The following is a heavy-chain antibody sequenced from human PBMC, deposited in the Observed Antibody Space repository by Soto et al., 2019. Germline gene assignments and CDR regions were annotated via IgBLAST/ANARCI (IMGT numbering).Heavy chain of an antibody. CDR2: ILYDGSNK. CDR3: AKDRGRGYSYGLDY. CDR1: GFSFSNYA. Sequence: GGSLRLSCAASGFSFSNYAMHWVRQAPGKGLEWVAFILYDGSNKYYADSVKGRFTISSDNSKNTLYLQMNSLRPEDTAVYYCAKDRGRGYSYGLDYWGQGT. V-gene: IGHV3-30*18. D-gene: IGHD5-18*01. J-gene: IGHJ4*02.